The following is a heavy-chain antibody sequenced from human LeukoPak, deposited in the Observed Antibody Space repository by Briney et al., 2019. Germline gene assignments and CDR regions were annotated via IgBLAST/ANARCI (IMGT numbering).Heavy chain of an antibody. D-gene: IGHD6-13*01. CDR3: ARLRPYSSTWYAYYGMDV. CDR1: GFPFRRYW. V-gene: IGHV3-7*04. CDR2: IKQDGTQN. J-gene: IGHJ6*02. Sequence: GSLGLSCVASGFPFRRYWMSWVRQAPGKGLEWVANIKQDGTQNYYVDSVKGRFTISRDNAKNSLYLQMNSLRADETAVYYCARLRPYSSTWYAYYGMDVWGQGTTVTVSS.